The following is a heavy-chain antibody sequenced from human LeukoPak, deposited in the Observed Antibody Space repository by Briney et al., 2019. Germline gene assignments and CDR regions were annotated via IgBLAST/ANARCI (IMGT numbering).Heavy chain of an antibody. V-gene: IGHV1-69*05. CDR1: GVTFSSYA. CDR2: IIPIFGTA. CDR3: ASLYVDRQNPYYYYYMDV. Sequence: ASVKVSCKASGVTFSSYAISWVLQAPGQGLEWMGGIIPIFGTANYAQKFQGRVTITTDESTSTAYMELSSLRSEDTAVYYCASLYVDRQNPYYYYYMDVWGKGTTVTVSS. D-gene: IGHD2-8*01. J-gene: IGHJ6*03.